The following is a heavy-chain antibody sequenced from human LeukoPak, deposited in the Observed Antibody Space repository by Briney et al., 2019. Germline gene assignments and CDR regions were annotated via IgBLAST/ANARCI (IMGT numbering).Heavy chain of an antibody. CDR2: IWYDGSNK. Sequence: PGRSLRLSCAASGFTFSSYGMHWVRQAPGKGLEWVAVIWYDGSNKYYADSVKGRFTISRDNSKNTLYLQMNSLRAEDTAVYYCARAGDKWLVKALADAFDIWGQGTMVTVSS. CDR3: ARAGDKWLVKALADAFDI. J-gene: IGHJ3*02. V-gene: IGHV3-33*01. CDR1: GFTFSSYG. D-gene: IGHD6-19*01.